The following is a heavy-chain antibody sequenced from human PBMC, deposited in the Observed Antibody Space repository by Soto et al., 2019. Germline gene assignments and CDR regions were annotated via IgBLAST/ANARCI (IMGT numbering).Heavy chain of an antibody. CDR1: GGSISSYY. D-gene: IGHD3-3*01. Sequence: PSETLSLTCTVSGGSISSYYWSWIRQPPGKGLEWIGYIYYSGSTNYNPSLKSRVTMPVDTSKNQFSLKLSSVTAADTAVYYCARDWVIRFLEPTGYYYGMDVWGQGTTVTVS. V-gene: IGHV4-59*12. CDR2: IYYSGST. J-gene: IGHJ6*02. CDR3: ARDWVIRFLEPTGYYYGMDV.